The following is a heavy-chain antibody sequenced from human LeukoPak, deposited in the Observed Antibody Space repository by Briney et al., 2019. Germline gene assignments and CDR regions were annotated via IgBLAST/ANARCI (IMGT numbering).Heavy chain of an antibody. D-gene: IGHD2-2*01. CDR2: IYSGGST. J-gene: IGHJ2*01. V-gene: IGHV3-53*01. CDR3: ARESTSWYFDL. CDR1: GFTVSSNY. Sequence: GGSLRLSCAASGFTVSSNYMSWVRQAPGKGLEWVSVIYSGGSTYYADSVKGRFTISRDNSKNTLYLQMNGLRAEDTAVYYRARESTSWYFDLWGRGTLVTVSS.